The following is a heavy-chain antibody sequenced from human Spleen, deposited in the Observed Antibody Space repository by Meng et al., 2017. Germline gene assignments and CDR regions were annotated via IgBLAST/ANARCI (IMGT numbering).Heavy chain of an antibody. J-gene: IGHJ4*02. CDR3: ARDRLGLGHYDSGGYSND. CDR1: GDSVSSNSAA. D-gene: IGHD3-22*01. V-gene: IGHV6-1*01. Sequence: SETLSLTCAISGDSVSSNSAAWNWIRQSPSRGLEWLGRTYYRSKWYNDYAVSVKSRITINPDTSKNQFSLQLNSVTPEDTAVYYCARDRLGLGHYDSGGYSNDWGQGTLVTVSS. CDR2: TYYRSKWYN.